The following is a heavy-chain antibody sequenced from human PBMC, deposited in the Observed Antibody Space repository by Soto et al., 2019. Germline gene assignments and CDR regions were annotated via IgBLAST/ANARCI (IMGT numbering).Heavy chain of an antibody. CDR3: ARLVGRWWPQVLPHY. CDR1: GGSISSSSYY. J-gene: IGHJ4*02. V-gene: IGHV4-39*01. CDR2: IYYSGST. D-gene: IGHD2-15*01. Sequence: SETLSLTCTVSGGSISSSSYYWGWIRQPPGKGLEWIGSIYYSGSTYYNPSLKSRVTISVDTSKNQFSLKLSSVTAADTAVYYCARLVGRWWPQVLPHYWGQGTLVTVSS.